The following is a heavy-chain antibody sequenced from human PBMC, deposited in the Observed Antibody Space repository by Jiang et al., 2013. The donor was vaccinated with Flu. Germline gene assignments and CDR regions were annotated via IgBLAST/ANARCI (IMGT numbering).Heavy chain of an antibody. V-gene: IGHV4-59*01. CDR3: ARDRSNIPAVMDV. D-gene: IGHD2-21*01. J-gene: IGHJ6*02. Sequence: SGPGLVKPSETLSLTCTVSGGSISSYYWSWIRQPPGKGLEWIGYIYYTGTTNYNPSLKSRVTISGNVSKNQFSLHLTSVTAADTAVYYCARDRSNIPAVMDVWGQGTTV. CDR2: IYYTGTT. CDR1: GGSISSYY.